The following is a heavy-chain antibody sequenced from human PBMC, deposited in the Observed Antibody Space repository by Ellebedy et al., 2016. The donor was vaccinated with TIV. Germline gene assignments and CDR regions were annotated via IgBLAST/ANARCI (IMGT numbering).Heavy chain of an antibody. V-gene: IGHV3-9*01. CDR1: GFTFSEYN. J-gene: IGHJ4*02. Sequence: GGSLRLSXAASGFTFSEYNMNWVRQVPGKDLEWVSSIGWNGGNIVYADSVKGRFTISRDNAGNSLHLQMNSLTAEDTALYYCAKGVIWNANYFAHWGQGSLVTVSS. CDR2: IGWNGGNI. D-gene: IGHD2-21*01. CDR3: AKGVIWNANYFAH.